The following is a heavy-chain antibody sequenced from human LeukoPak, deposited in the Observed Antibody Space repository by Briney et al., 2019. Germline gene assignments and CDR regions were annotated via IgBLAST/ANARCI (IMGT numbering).Heavy chain of an antibody. V-gene: IGHV1-18*01. D-gene: IGHD6-19*01. J-gene: IGHJ4*02. CDR3: ARDLKRGYSSGRYSWGTGSSNDY. CDR1: GYTFTSYG. Sequence: SVKVSCKASGYTFTSYGISWVRQAPGQGLEWMGWISGYNGNTNYAQQKLQGRVTMTTDTSTSTAYMELRSLRSDDTAVYYCARDLKRGYSSGRYSWGTGSSNDYWGQGTLVTVSS. CDR2: ISGYNGNT.